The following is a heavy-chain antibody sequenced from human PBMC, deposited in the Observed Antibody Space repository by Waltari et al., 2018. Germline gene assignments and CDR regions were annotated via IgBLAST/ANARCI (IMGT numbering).Heavy chain of an antibody. Sequence: EVQLVESGGGLVQFGGSLRLSCAASGFTFSSYYMHWVRQTPGKGLVLVSLINGYGTSTTYADSVKGRFTTSRDNARNTLHLQMNSLRVEDTAVYYCATGDSHAFDMWGQGTLVIVSS. CDR2: INGYGTST. V-gene: IGHV3-74*01. CDR1: GFTFSSYY. D-gene: IGHD4-17*01. J-gene: IGHJ3*02. CDR3: ATGDSHAFDM.